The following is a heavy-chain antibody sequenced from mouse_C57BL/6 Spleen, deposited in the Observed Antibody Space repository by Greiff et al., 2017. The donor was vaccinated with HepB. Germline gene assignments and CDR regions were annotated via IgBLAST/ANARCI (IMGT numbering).Heavy chain of an antibody. CDR3: ARYGYDYGYFDY. V-gene: IGHV1-26*01. Sequence: EVQLQQSGPELVKPGASVKISCKASGYTFTDYYMNWVKQSHGKSLEWIGDINPNNGGTSYNQKFKGKATLTVDKSSSTAYMELRSLTSEDSAVYYCARYGYDYGYFDYWGQGTTLTVSS. J-gene: IGHJ2*01. CDR1: GYTFTDYY. CDR2: INPNNGGT. D-gene: IGHD2-4*01.